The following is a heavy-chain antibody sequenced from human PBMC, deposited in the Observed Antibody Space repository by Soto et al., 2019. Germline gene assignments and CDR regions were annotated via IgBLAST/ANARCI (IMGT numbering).Heavy chain of an antibody. V-gene: IGHV3-23*01. CDR3: AKTPQSFFFVRVPRGGGALDI. CDR2: ISGSGGST. CDR1: GFTFSSYA. J-gene: IGHJ3*02. D-gene: IGHD2-2*01. Sequence: GGSLRLSCAASGFTFSSYAMSWVRQAPGKGLEWVSAISGSGGSTYYADSVKGRFTISRDNSKNTLYLQMNSLRAEDTAVYYCAKTPQSFFFVRVPRGGGALDICGQGTMVTVS.